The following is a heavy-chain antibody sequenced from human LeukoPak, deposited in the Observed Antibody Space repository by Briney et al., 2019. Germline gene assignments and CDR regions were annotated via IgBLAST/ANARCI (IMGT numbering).Heavy chain of an antibody. D-gene: IGHD2-15*01. CDR2: ITPISGTT. CDR3: ARDRYCSGSTCLFYFDH. J-gene: IGHJ4*02. CDR1: GDTSTNYA. Sequence: GASVKVSCKTSGDTSTNYAINWVRQAPGQGLEWMGRITPISGTTNFGQKFQGRVTITADESTTTTYMELTSLSSEDTGIYFCARDRYCSGSTCLFYFDHWGQGTLVTVSS. V-gene: IGHV1-69*13.